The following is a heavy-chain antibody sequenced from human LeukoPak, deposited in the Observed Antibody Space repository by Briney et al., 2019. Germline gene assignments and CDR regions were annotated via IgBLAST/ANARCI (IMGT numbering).Heavy chain of an antibody. Sequence: GGSLRLSCAASGFTFSSYSMNWVRQAPGKGLEWVSSISSSSSYIYYADSVKGRFTISRDNAKNTLYLQMNSLRAEDTAVYYCARAWASSGSYWGQGTLVTVSS. D-gene: IGHD6-19*01. CDR3: ARAWASSGSY. J-gene: IGHJ4*02. V-gene: IGHV3-21*01. CDR2: ISSSSSYI. CDR1: GFTFSSYS.